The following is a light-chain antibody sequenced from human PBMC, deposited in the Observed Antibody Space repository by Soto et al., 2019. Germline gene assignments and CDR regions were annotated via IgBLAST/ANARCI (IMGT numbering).Light chain of an antibody. CDR2: DAS. V-gene: IGKV1-5*01. Sequence: DIQLTQSPSALSAYVRDRVNVTCRASQSVGSWLAWYQQRPGKAPRLLIYDASSLDSGVPARFSGSGSGTEFTLTVSSLQPDDFATYYCQQYDNYSWKTFGQGTKVHIK. J-gene: IGKJ1*01. CDR1: QSVGSW. CDR3: QQYDNYSWKT.